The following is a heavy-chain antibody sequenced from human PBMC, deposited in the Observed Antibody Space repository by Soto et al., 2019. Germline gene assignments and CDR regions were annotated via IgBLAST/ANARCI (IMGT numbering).Heavy chain of an antibody. CDR1: GFTFSSYR. J-gene: IGHJ6*02. CDR3: ARDRNMDV. CDR2: ISSTSSYI. Sequence: EVQLVESGGGLVKPGGSLRLSCAVSGFTFSSYRMNWVRQAPGKGLVWVSSISSTSSYIYYADSVKGRFTISRDNAKNSLHLQMNSLRAEDTAVYYCARDRNMDVWGQGTTVTVSS. V-gene: IGHV3-21*01.